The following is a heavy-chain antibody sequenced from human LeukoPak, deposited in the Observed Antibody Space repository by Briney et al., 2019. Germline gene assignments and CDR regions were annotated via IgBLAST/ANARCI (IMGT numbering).Heavy chain of an antibody. J-gene: IGHJ6*02. CDR1: GYTFTSYG. CDR3: ARGRSTYYYGSGTTN. CDR2: MNPNSGNT. Sequence: ASVKVSCKASGYTFTSYGISWVRQAPGQGLEWMGWMNPNSGNTGYAQKFQGRVTMTRDTSISTAYMELSGLRSEDTAVYYCARGRSTYYYGSGTTNWGQGTTVTVSS. V-gene: IGHV1-8*02. D-gene: IGHD3-10*01.